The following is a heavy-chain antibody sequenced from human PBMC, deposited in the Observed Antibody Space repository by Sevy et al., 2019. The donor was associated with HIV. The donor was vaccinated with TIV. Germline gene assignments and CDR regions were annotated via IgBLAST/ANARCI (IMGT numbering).Heavy chain of an antibody. V-gene: IGHV4-61*02. Sequence: SETLSLTCTISGGSISTVDYYCTWIRQPAGKGLEWIGRISASGTTTHNPSLESRVTMSVDTSQNQFSLKLTSVTAADTAMYYCDKEHFDWLLPSYYFDLWGRGTLVTVSS. CDR1: GGSISTVDYY. CDR2: ISASGTT. J-gene: IGHJ2*01. CDR3: DKEHFDWLLPSYYFDL. D-gene: IGHD3-9*01.